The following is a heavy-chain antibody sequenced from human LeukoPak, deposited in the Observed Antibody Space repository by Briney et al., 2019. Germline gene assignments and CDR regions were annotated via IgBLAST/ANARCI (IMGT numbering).Heavy chain of an antibody. Sequence: ASVKVSCKASGYTFSSYGIGWVRQAPGQGLEWMGWITTYNGKTIYPQKFQGRVTMTTDTSTSTAYMELWSLRSDDTAIYYCARDWGYYSDSGGYYDYWGQGALVTVSS. V-gene: IGHV1-18*01. CDR3: ARDWGYYSDSGGYYDY. CDR1: GYTFSSYG. CDR2: ITTYNGKT. J-gene: IGHJ4*02. D-gene: IGHD3-22*01.